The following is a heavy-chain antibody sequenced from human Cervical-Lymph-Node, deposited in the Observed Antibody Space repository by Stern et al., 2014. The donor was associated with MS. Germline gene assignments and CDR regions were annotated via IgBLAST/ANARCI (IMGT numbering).Heavy chain of an antibody. Sequence: VQLVESGAEVKKPGASVKVSCKASGYTFTSYDITWVRQATGQGLEWMGWINPNTGSTVYAQKFQGRVTMTRNTSLRTAYMELSSLKSEDTALYYCATPSLPFSWGQGTLITVPS. J-gene: IGHJ5*02. D-gene: IGHD2-15*01. CDR1: GYTFTSYD. CDR2: INPNTGST. CDR3: ATPSLPFS. V-gene: IGHV1-8*01.